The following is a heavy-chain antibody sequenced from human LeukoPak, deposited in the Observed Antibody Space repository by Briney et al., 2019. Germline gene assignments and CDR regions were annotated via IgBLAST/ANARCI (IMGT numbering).Heavy chain of an antibody. Sequence: PGGSLRLSCAASGFTFSDYYMSWIRQAPGKGLEWVSYISSSGSTIYYADSVKGRFTISRDNSKNTLYLQMNSLRAEDTAVYYCARSPLIRIAVAGGLNDYWGQGTLVTVSS. J-gene: IGHJ4*02. CDR3: ARSPLIRIAVAGGLNDY. D-gene: IGHD6-19*01. V-gene: IGHV3-11*04. CDR1: GFTFSDYY. CDR2: ISSSGSTI.